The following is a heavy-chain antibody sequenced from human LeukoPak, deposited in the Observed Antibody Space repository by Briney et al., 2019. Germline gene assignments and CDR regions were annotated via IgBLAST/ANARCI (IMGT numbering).Heavy chain of an antibody. CDR3: ARGKTYYDISKDAFDI. D-gene: IGHD3-22*01. J-gene: IGHJ3*02. Sequence: SETLSLTCTVSSGSISSYYWSWIRQPPGKGLEWIGSIYYSGSTNYNPSLKSRVTISVDTSKNQFSLKLSSVTAADTAVYYCARGKTYYDISKDAFDIWGQGTMVTVSS. V-gene: IGHV4-59*01. CDR2: IYYSGST. CDR1: SGSISSYY.